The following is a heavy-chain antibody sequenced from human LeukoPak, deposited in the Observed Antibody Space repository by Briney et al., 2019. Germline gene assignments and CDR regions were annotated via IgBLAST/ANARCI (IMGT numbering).Heavy chain of an antibody. D-gene: IGHD3-22*01. CDR2: FYYSGDT. CDR3: VREITMAVVLD. J-gene: IGHJ4*02. CDR1: GDSMRGFY. V-gene: IGHV4-59*12. Sequence: SETLSLTCSVSGDSMRGFYWSWIRQPPGKALEWIGYFYYSGDTNYNPALESRLIITVDTSKNQFSLKLSSVTAADTAVYYCVREITMAVVLDRGQGTLVTVSS.